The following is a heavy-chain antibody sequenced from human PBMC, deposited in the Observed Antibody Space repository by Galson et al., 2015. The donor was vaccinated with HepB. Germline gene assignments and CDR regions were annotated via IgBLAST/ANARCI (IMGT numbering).Heavy chain of an antibody. D-gene: IGHD3-22*01. V-gene: IGHV3-7*03. J-gene: IGHJ4*02. Sequence: SLRLSCAASGFTFSYFWMNWVRQAPGKGLEWVANIKGDGSEKYYMDSVKGRFTISRDNAKNSLYLQMDNVRAEDAALYYCTEGHYADYRGQGTLVTVSS. CDR1: GFTFSYFW. CDR3: TEGHYADY. CDR2: IKGDGSEK.